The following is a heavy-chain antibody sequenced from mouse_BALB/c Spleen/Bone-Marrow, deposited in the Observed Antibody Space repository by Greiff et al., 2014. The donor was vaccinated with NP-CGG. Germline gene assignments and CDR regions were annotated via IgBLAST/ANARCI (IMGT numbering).Heavy chain of an antibody. V-gene: IGHV3-2*02. Sequence: EVQLQQSGPGLVKPSQSLSLTCTVTGYSITSDYAWNWIRQFPGNKLEWKGYISYSGSTSYNPSLKSRISITRDTSKNQFFLQLNSVTDEDTATYYCARYDYDGVDYWGQGTTLTVSS. CDR2: ISYSGST. J-gene: IGHJ2*01. D-gene: IGHD2-4*01. CDR3: ARYDYDGVDY. CDR1: GYSITSDYA.